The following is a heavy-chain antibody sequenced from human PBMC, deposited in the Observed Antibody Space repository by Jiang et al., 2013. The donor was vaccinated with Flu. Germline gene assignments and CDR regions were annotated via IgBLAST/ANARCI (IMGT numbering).Heavy chain of an antibody. V-gene: IGHV4-59*01. J-gene: IGHJ3*02. CDR1: GGSISSYY. Sequence: GPGLVKPSETLSLTCTVSGGSISSYYWSWIRQPPGKGLEWIGYIYYSGSTNYNPSLKSRVTISVDTSKNQFSLKLSSVTAADTAVYYCARAQSYCSSTSCYQFAFDIWGQGTMVTVSS. CDR2: IYYSGST. D-gene: IGHD2-2*01. CDR3: ARAQSYCSSTSCYQFAFDI.